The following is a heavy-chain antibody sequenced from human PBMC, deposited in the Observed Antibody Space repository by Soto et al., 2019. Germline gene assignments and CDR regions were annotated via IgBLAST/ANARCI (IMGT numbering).Heavy chain of an antibody. Sequence: GGSLRLSCAASGFTFSSYAMSWVRQAPGKGLEWVSAISGSGGSTYYADSVKGRFTISRDNSKNTLYLQMNSLRAEDTAVYYCAKGSNIRVVRGVYDYWGQGTLVTVSS. J-gene: IGHJ4*02. CDR2: ISGSGGST. D-gene: IGHD3-10*01. CDR1: GFTFSSYA. V-gene: IGHV3-23*01. CDR3: AKGSNIRVVRGVYDY.